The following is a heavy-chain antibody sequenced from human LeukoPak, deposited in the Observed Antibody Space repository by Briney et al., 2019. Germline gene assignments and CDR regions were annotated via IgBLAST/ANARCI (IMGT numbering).Heavy chain of an antibody. CDR2: INAGNGNT. D-gene: IGHD1-14*01. Sequence: GASVKVSCKASGYTFTGYAFHWVRQAPGQRLEWMGWINAGNGNTKYSQKFQGRVTITRDTSANTAYMELSSLRSEDTAVYFCASNAGRAEYYYYYYVMDVWGQGTTVTVSS. J-gene: IGHJ6*02. V-gene: IGHV1-3*01. CDR1: GYTFTGYA. CDR3: ASNAGRAEYYYYYYVMDV.